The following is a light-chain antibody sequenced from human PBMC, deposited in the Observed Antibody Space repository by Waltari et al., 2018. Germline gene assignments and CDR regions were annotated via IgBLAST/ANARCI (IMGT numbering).Light chain of an antibody. CDR1: SSDIGGYDF. V-gene: IGLV2-14*03. J-gene: IGLJ2*01. CDR2: DVN. Sequence: LTQPASVSRSRGQTITISCTATSSDIGGYDFVSWYQQFPGKATKLIIYDVNNRPSGGSDRFSGFKSGNTASLTISGLQTEDEAEYYCSSYTSTNTHVVFGGGTKLTVL. CDR3: SSYTSTNTHVV.